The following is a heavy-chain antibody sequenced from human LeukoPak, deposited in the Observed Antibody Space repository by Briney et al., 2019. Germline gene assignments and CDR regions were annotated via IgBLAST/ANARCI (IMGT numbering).Heavy chain of an antibody. CDR2: ISSSGSTI. CDR3: ARMESHSLGY. D-gene: IGHD5-18*01. J-gene: IGHJ4*02. CDR1: GFTFSSYG. V-gene: IGHV3-48*04. Sequence: GGSLRLSCAASGFTFSSYGMHWVRQAPGKGLEWVSYISSSGSTIYYADSVKGRFTISRDNAKNSLYLQMNSLRAEDTAVYYCARMESHSLGYWGQGTLVTVSS.